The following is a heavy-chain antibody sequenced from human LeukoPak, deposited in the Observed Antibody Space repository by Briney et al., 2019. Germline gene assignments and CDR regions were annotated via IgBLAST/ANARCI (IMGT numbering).Heavy chain of an antibody. D-gene: IGHD1-7*01. Sequence: PGGSLRLSCAASGFTFSSYWMSWVRQVPGKGLEWVANIKQDGSEKYYVDSVKGRFTISRDNAKNSLYLQMNSLRAEDTAVYYCARGRGNYPFGYWGQGTLVTVSS. CDR1: GFTFSSYW. V-gene: IGHV3-7*01. CDR2: IKQDGSEK. CDR3: ARGRGNYPFGY. J-gene: IGHJ4*02.